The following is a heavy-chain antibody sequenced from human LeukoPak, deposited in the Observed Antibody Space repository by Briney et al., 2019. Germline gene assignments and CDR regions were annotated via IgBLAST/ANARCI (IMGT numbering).Heavy chain of an antibody. V-gene: IGHV4-4*07. Sequence: SETLSLTCTVSGGSISSYCWSWIRQPAGKGLEWIGRIYTSASTNYNPSLKSRVTMSVDTSKNQFSLKLSSVTAADTAVYYCARDKGGCSSTSCYSAYYYYYYMDVWGKGTTVTVSS. CDR1: GGSISSYC. J-gene: IGHJ6*03. CDR2: IYTSAST. CDR3: ARDKGGCSSTSCYSAYYYYYYMDV. D-gene: IGHD2-2*01.